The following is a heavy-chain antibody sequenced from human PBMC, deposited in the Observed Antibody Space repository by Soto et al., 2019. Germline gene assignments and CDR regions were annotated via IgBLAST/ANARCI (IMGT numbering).Heavy chain of an antibody. CDR1: GGSFSGYY. V-gene: IGHV4-34*01. D-gene: IGHD6-19*01. J-gene: IGHJ3*02. Sequence: QVQLQQWGAGLLKPSETLSLTCAVYGGSFSGYYWSWIRQPPGKGLEWIGEINHSGSTNYNPSLKSRVTISVDTSKNQFSLKLSSVTAADTAVYYCARGQGKGCYRMKTFDIWGQGTMVTVSS. CDR2: INHSGST. CDR3: ARGQGKGCYRMKTFDI.